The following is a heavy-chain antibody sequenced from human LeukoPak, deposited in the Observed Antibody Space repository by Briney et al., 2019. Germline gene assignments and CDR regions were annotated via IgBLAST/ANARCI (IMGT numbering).Heavy chain of an antibody. CDR2: ISCDGSNK. J-gene: IGHJ6*03. CDR1: GFTFSSYG. D-gene: IGHD3-22*01. Sequence: GGSLRLSCAASGFTFSSYGMHWVRQAPGKGPEWVAVISCDGSNKYYADSVKGRFTISRDNSKNTLYLQMNSLRAEDTAVYYCAKDLEDSSGYYLYYYYMDVWGKGTTVTVSS. V-gene: IGHV3-30*18. CDR3: AKDLEDSSGYYLYYYYMDV.